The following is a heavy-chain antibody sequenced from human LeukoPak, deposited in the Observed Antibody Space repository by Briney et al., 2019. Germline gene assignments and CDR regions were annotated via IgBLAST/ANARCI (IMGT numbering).Heavy chain of an antibody. CDR3: ARGGDGYNPFDY. J-gene: IGHJ4*02. CDR1: GGSISNYY. Sequence: SETLSLTCTVSGGSISNYYWSWIRQPPGKGLEWIGYIYYSGSTNYNPSLKSRVTISVDTSKNQFSLKLSSVTAADTAVYYCARGGDGYNPFDYWGQGTLVTVSS. D-gene: IGHD5-24*01. CDR2: IYYSGST. V-gene: IGHV4-59*01.